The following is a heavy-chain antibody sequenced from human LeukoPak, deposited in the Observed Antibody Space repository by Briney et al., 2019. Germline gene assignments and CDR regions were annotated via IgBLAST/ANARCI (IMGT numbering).Heavy chain of an antibody. CDR3: ANLRIAAAGRPYNWFDP. J-gene: IGHJ5*02. D-gene: IGHD6-13*01. Sequence: PGGSLRLSCAASGFTFSNYAMSWVRQAPGKGLKWVSAISGSGGSTYYADSVKGRFTISRDKSKNTLYLQMNSLRAEDTAVYYCANLRIAAAGRPYNWFDPWGQGTLVTVSS. V-gene: IGHV3-23*01. CDR1: GFTFSNYA. CDR2: ISGSGGST.